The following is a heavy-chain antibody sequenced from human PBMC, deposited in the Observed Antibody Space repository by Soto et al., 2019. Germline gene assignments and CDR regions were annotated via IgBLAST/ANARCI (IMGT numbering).Heavy chain of an antibody. CDR1: GFTFSSYA. J-gene: IGHJ5*02. CDR3: AKDPTDPDGWFDP. Sequence: GGSLRLSCAASGFTFSSYAMTWVRQAPGKGLEWVSAIGGSGGSTYYADSVKGRFTISRDNSKNTLYLQMNSLRAEDTAVYYCAKDPTDPDGWFDPWGQGTLVTVSS. CDR2: IGGSGGST. V-gene: IGHV3-23*01.